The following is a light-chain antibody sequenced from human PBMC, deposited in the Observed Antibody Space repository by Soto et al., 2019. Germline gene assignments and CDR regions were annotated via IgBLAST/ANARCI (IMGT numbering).Light chain of an antibody. CDR3: QQYYSNPQT. V-gene: IGKV4-1*01. CDR2: WAS. Sequence: DIVMTQSPDSLAVSLGERATINCKSSQSVLYSSNNKNYLAWYQQKPGQPPKLLIYWASTRESGVPDRFSGSGSGTDFTLTISSLQAEDVPVYYCQQYYSNPQTLGQGTKVDIK. CDR1: QSVLYSSNNKNY. J-gene: IGKJ1*01.